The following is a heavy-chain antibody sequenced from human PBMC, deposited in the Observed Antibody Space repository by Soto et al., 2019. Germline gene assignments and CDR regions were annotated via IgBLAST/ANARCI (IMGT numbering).Heavy chain of an antibody. CDR1: HG. CDR2: IYYSGST. Sequence: HGGSWIMKKKRKGLEWIGNIYYSGSTNYTPSLKSRVTISVDTSKNQFSLKLSSVTAADTAVYYCARRYGGTLDYSGQAPLVSVSS. V-gene: IGHV4-59*08. CDR3: ARRYGGTLDY. J-gene: IGHJ4*02. D-gene: IGHD4-17*01.